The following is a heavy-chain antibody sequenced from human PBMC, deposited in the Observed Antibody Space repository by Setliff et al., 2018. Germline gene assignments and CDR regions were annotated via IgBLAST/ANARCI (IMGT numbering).Heavy chain of an antibody. CDR1: GDSITSGSVY. D-gene: IGHD1-20*01. V-gene: IGHV4-61*02. CDR3: ARYNSSAACFDL. Sequence: SETLSLTCTVSGDSITSGSVYWSWIRQPAGKGLEWIGCIFPTGTTNYNPDLKSRVTMSVDTSKKRLSLMLRSVTAADTAIYYCARYNSSAACFDLWGPGTLVTVSS. J-gene: IGHJ5*02. CDR2: IFPTGTT.